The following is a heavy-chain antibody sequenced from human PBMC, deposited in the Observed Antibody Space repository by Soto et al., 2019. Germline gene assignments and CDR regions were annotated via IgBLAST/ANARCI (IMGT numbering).Heavy chain of an antibody. CDR3: ATSSGYQENRFEP. D-gene: IGHD6-19*01. J-gene: IGHJ5*02. CDR2: IYHSGST. Sequence: PSETLSLTCAVSVYSISSGYYWVWIRRPPGKGLEWIGSIYHSGSTYDNPSLKSRVTISVDTPKNQFSLKLSSVTAADTAVYYCATSSGYQENRFEPWAQGRLVTVSS. V-gene: IGHV4-38-2*01. CDR1: VYSISSGYY.